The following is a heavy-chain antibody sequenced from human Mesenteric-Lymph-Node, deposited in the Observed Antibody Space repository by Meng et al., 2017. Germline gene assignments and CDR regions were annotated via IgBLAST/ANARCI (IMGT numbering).Heavy chain of an antibody. CDR1: VFTFSSYW. D-gene: IGHD3/OR15-3a*01. CDR2: INGDGSSI. Sequence: EVQLVESGGGLVQPGGSLRLACAASVFTFSSYWMHWVRRAPGKGLVWVSRINGDGSSISYADSVRGRFTLSRDNAKNTLYLQMNSLRAEDTAVYYCARVVGPLEEYFDYWGQGILVTVSS. J-gene: IGHJ4*02. V-gene: IGHV3-74*01. CDR3: ARVVGPLEEYFDY.